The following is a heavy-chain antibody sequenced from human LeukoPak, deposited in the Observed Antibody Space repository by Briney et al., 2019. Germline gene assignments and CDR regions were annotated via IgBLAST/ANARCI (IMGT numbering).Heavy chain of an antibody. CDR1: GFTFSNVW. Sequence: GGSLRLSCAASGFTFSNVWMTWVRQAPGKGLEWVSYISSSSIIVYYADSVKGRFTISRDNAQNSLYLQMNSLRDEDTAVYYCARAPLGGSGYFNYWGQGTLVTVSS. V-gene: IGHV3-48*02. J-gene: IGHJ4*02. D-gene: IGHD3-22*01. CDR3: ARAPLGGSGYFNY. CDR2: ISSSSIIV.